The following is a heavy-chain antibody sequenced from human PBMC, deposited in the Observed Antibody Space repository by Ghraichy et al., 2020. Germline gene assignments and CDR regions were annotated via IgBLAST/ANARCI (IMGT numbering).Heavy chain of an antibody. D-gene: IGHD2-2*02. V-gene: IGHV3-30*02. Sequence: GGSLRLSCAASGFTFSSYGMHWVRQAPGKGLEWVAFIRYDGSNKYYADSVKGRFTISRDNSKNTLYLQMNSLRAEDTAVYYCAKPRGKYQLLYYYWGQGTLVTVAS. CDR3: AKPRGKYQLLYYY. J-gene: IGHJ4*02. CDR1: GFTFSSYG. CDR2: IRYDGSNK.